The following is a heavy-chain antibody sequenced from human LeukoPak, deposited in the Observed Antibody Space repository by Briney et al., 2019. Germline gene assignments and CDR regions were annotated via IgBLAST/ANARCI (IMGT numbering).Heavy chain of an antibody. CDR1: GASISPYY. CDR3: ARDLSGSLYFDY. J-gene: IGHJ4*02. V-gene: IGHV4-4*07. CDR2: LYPSGSS. Sequence: PSETLSLTCTVSGASISPYYWNWIRQPAGKGLEWIGRLYPSGSSDYNPSLKSRVTMPVDTSRNQFSLRVTSVTAADTAIYCARDLSGSLYFDYWGQGILVTVSA. D-gene: IGHD3-10*01.